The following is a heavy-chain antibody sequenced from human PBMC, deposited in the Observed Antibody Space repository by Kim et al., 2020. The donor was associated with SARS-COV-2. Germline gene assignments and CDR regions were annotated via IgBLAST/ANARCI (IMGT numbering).Heavy chain of an antibody. CDR2: INTNTGNP. CDR1: GYTFTSYA. D-gene: IGHD3-9*01. J-gene: IGHJ4*02. Sequence: ASVKVSCKASGYTFTSYAMNWVRQAPGQGLEWMGWINTNTGNPTYAQGFTGRFVFSLDTSVSTAYLQISSLKAEDTAVYYCARDALFLTGYYKGGTREIYFDCWGQGTLVTVSS. CDR3: ARDALFLTGYYKGGTREIYFDC. V-gene: IGHV7-4-1*02.